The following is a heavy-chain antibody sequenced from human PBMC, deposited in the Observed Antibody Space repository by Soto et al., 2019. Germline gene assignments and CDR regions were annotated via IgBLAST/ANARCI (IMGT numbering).Heavy chain of an antibody. Sequence: QVQLQESGPGLVKPSQTLSLACRVSGASINSGASYWSWIRQHPGKGLEWIGDIYYSGATTYNPSFQSRVTISLDTSENQFSLRLTSVTAADTAVYFCARAQTVFGIFSVFDNWGQGTLVTVSS. J-gene: IGHJ4*02. CDR3: ARAQTVFGIFSVFDN. D-gene: IGHD3-3*01. CDR1: GASINSGASY. CDR2: IYYSGAT. V-gene: IGHV4-31*02.